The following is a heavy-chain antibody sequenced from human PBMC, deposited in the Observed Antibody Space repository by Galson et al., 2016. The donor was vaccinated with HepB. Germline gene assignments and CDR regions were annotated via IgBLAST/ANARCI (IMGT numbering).Heavy chain of an antibody. J-gene: IGHJ4*02. Sequence: SLRLSCAASGFTVSNNYMSWVRQAPGKGLEWVSVIYSGGRTYYADSVKGRFTISRDNSKNTLYLQMNSLRAEDTAVYYCARDEIAGTTGDYWGQGTLVTVFS. CDR1: GFTVSNNY. D-gene: IGHD1-7*01. V-gene: IGHV3-53*01. CDR2: IYSGGRT. CDR3: ARDEIAGTTGDY.